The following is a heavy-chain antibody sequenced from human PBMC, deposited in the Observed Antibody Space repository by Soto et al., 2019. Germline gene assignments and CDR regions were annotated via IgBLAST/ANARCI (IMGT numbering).Heavy chain of an antibody. CDR3: ARGGGSSWQHSYYYYGMDV. J-gene: IGHJ6*02. CDR1: GFTFSSYW. V-gene: IGHV3-7*03. Sequence: GGSLRLSCAASGFTFSSYWMSWVRQAPGKGLEWVANIKQDGSEKYYVDSVKGRFTISRDNAKNSLYLQMNSLRAEDTAVYYCARGGGSSWQHSYYYYGMDVWGQGTTVTVSS. D-gene: IGHD6-13*01. CDR2: IKQDGSEK.